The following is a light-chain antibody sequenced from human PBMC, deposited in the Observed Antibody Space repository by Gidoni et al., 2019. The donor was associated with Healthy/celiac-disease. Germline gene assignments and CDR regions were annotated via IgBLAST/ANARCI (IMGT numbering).Light chain of an antibody. CDR2: AAS. CDR1: QSVSSSY. Sequence: IVLTQSPGTLSLSPGERATLSCRASQSVSSSYYAWYQQKPDQAPRLLLYAASIRATGLPDMFSGSGSGADFTLTSSRLEPEDVAVYYYQHYSSSLLTFGQGTKVEIK. V-gene: IGKV3-20*01. CDR3: QHYSSSLLT. J-gene: IGKJ1*01.